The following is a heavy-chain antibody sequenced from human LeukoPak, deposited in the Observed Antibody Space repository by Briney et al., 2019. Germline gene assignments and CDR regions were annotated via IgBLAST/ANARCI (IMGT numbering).Heavy chain of an antibody. CDR3: ARKGWAFDI. Sequence: PGGSLRLSCAASGFTVSSYAMTWVRQAPGKGLEWVSSLWHSDARTYYADSVKGRFTISRHNSKNTLYLQMNSLRAEDTAVYYCARKGWAFDIWGQGTMVTVSS. CDR1: GFTVSSYA. V-gene: IGHV3-53*04. J-gene: IGHJ3*02. CDR2: LWHSDART.